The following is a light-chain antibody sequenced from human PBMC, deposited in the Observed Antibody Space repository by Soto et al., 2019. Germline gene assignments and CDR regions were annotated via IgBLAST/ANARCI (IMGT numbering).Light chain of an antibody. CDR1: QSINRH. CDR2: DAS. CDR3: QQYGSSLWT. J-gene: IGKJ1*01. V-gene: IGKV3-20*01. Sequence: EIVLTQSAATPSVSPGERATLSCMASQSINRHLAWYRQKPGQAPRLLIYDASNRAIGIPDRFSGSGSGTDFTLTISRLEPEDFAVYYCQQYGSSLWTFGQGTKVDIK.